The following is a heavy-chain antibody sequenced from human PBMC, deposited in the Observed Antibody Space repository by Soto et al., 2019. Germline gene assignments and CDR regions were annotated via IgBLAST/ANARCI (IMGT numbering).Heavy chain of an antibody. V-gene: IGHV4-59*01. Sequence: LSLTCTVSGGSISSYYWSWIRQPPGKGLEWIGYIYYSGSTNYNPSLKSRVTISVDTSKNQFSLKLSSVTAADTAVYYCARDLAFGGVIRRPYGMDVWGQGTTVTVSS. CDR1: GGSISSYY. CDR2: IYYSGST. J-gene: IGHJ6*02. D-gene: IGHD3-16*02. CDR3: ARDLAFGGVIRRPYGMDV.